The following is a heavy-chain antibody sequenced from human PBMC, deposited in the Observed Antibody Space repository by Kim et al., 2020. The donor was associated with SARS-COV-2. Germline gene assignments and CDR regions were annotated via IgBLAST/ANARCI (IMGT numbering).Heavy chain of an antibody. V-gene: IGHV3-13*01. J-gene: IGHJ4*02. Sequence: GGSLRLSCAASGFTFRSYDMHWVRQATGKGLEWVSVIGTAGDKYYPGSVKGGFTISRENAKNSLYLQMNSLRAGDTAVYYCARGLGGLRYDYWGQGTLVTVSS. D-gene: IGHD4-17*01. CDR1: GFTFRSYD. CDR2: IGTAGDK. CDR3: ARGLGGLRYDY.